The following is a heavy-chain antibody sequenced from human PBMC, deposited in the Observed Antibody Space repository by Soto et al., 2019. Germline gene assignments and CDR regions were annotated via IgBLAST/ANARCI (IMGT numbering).Heavy chain of an antibody. V-gene: IGHV1-18*01. Sequence: ASVKVSCKASGYTFTSYGISWVRQAPGQGLEWMGWISAYNGNTNYAQKLQGRVTMTTDTSTSTAYMELSSLRSDDTAVYYCAREDYYYGSGSYFSYRPPENWFDPWGQGTLVTVSS. CDR2: ISAYNGNT. CDR1: GYTFTSYG. CDR3: AREDYYYGSGSYFSYRPPENWFDP. D-gene: IGHD3-10*01. J-gene: IGHJ5*02.